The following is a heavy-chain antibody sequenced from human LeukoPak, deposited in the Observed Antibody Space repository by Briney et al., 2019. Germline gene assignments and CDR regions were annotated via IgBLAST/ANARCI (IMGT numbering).Heavy chain of an antibody. V-gene: IGHV4-34*01. J-gene: IGHJ3*02. Sequence: PSETLSLTCAVYGGSFSGYYWSWIRQPPGKGLEWIGEINHSGSTNYNPSLKSRVTISVDTSKNQFSLNLSSVTAADTAVYYCARGKSYYYDTLGARFFDIWGQGTMVTVSS. CDR1: GGSFSGYY. CDR2: INHSGST. CDR3: ARGKSYYYDTLGARFFDI. D-gene: IGHD3-22*01.